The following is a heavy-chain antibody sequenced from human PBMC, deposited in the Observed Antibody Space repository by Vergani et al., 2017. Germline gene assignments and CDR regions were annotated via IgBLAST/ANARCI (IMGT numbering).Heavy chain of an antibody. D-gene: IGHD6-6*01. CDR3: AHTYGSSSAQSDFDY. CDR1: GFSLSTSGVG. CDR2: IYWDDDK. J-gene: IGHJ4*02. V-gene: IGHV2-5*02. Sequence: QITLKESGPTLVKPTQTLTLTCTFSGFSLSTSGVGVGWIRQPPGKALEWLAIIYWDDDKRYSPSRKSRLTITKDTSKNQVVLTMTNMDPVDTATYYCAHTYGSSSAQSDFDYWGQGTLVTVSS.